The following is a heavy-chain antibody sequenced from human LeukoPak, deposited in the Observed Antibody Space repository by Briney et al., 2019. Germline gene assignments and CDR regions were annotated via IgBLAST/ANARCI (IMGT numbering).Heavy chain of an antibody. D-gene: IGHD5-18*01. CDR2: VDYSGTT. CDR1: GVSISTFY. J-gene: IGHJ4*02. Sequence: PSETLSLTCTVSGVSISTFYRSWIRQPPGKGLEWIGYVDYSGTTNCNPSLQSRVTISVDTSKNQFFLKVSSVTAADTAVYYCGRGGRGYSYEIDYWGQGTLVTVSS. CDR3: GRGGRGYSYEIDY. V-gene: IGHV4-59*01.